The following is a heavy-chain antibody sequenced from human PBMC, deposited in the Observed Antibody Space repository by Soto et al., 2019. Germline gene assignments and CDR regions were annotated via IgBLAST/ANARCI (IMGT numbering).Heavy chain of an antibody. J-gene: IGHJ5*02. D-gene: IGHD2-2*01. CDR1: AFTSSDYG. V-gene: IGHV3-30*03. CDR3: ARDPRNCASTSCTPHSLNNWFDP. CDR2: ISHDGGDI. Sequence: PGGSLRPSCAPSAFTSSDYGIHWVRQSPGKGLGWVAVISHDGGDIFYADSIKGRVPNSRDNATNTVYLQMNTLKPEDRAVYYCARDPRNCASTSCTPHSLNNWFDPWGQGTLVTVSS.